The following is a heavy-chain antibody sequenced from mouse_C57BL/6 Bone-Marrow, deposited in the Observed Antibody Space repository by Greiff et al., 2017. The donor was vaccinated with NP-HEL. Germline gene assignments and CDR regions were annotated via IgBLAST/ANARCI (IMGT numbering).Heavy chain of an antibody. Sequence: VQLQQPGAELVKPGASVKLSCKASGYTFTSYWMHWVKQRPGQGLEWIGMIHPNSGSTNYNEKFKSKATLTVDKSSSTAYMQLSSLTSEDSAVYYSARDGYYGYYYAMDYWGQGTSVIVSS. V-gene: IGHV1-64*01. CDR1: GYTFTSYW. CDR2: IHPNSGST. J-gene: IGHJ4*01. D-gene: IGHD2-3*01. CDR3: ARDGYYGYYYAMDY.